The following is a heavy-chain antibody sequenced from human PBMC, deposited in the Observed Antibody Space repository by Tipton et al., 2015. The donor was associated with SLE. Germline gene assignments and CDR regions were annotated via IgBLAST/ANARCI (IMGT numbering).Heavy chain of an antibody. D-gene: IGHD3-3*01. CDR3: ASLYFWGGYWGFQY. Sequence: TLSLTCTDSGYSLTSGFYWGWIRQPPGEGLEWIANIHYSGSTYYSSSLKSQASISIDTSKNQFSLKLTSMTAADTAVYYCASLYFWGGYWGFQYWGPGTLVTVSS. J-gene: IGHJ1*01. CDR2: IHYSGST. CDR1: GYSLTSGFY. V-gene: IGHV4-38-2*02.